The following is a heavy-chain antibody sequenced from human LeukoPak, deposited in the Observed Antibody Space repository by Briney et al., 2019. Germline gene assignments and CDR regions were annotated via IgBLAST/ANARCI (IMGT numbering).Heavy chain of an antibody. J-gene: IGHJ3*02. CDR2: IYSGGST. D-gene: IGHD2-8*01. Sequence: GGSLRLSCAASGFTVSSNYMSWVRQAPGKGLEWVSIIYSGGSTYYAESVKGRFTISRDNSKNTLDLQMNSLRVEDTAVYYCARARVGCTNYAFDIWGQGTMVTVSS. V-gene: IGHV3-66*01. CDR1: GFTVSSNY. CDR3: ARARVGCTNYAFDI.